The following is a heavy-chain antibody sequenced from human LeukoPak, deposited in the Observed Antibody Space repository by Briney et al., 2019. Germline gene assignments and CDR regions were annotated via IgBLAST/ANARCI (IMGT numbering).Heavy chain of an antibody. CDR2: IRSRTCGGTT. CDR1: GFTFGDYA. D-gene: IGHD2-15*01. Sequence: GGSLRLSCTASGFTFGDYAMSWVRQAPGKGLEWISSIRSRTCGGTTEYAASVKGRFTFSRDDSKRIAYLQMNGLKAEDTGVYYCARDRVVAATSYYYYYGMDVWGQGTTVTVSS. J-gene: IGHJ6*02. V-gene: IGHV3-49*04. CDR3: ARDRVVAATSYYYYYGMDV.